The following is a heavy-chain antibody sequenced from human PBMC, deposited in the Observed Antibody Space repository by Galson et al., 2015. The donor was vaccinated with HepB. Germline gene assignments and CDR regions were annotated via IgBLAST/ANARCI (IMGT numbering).Heavy chain of an antibody. Sequence: SLRLSCAASGFTVSSNYMSWVRQAPGKGLEWVSVIYSGGSTYYADSVKGRFTISRDNSKNTLYLQMNSLRAEDTAVYYCARGGGVRGGPIDYWGQGTLVTVSS. CDR3: ARGGGVRGGPIDY. J-gene: IGHJ4*02. V-gene: IGHV3-66*02. CDR2: IYSGGST. CDR1: GFTVSSNY. D-gene: IGHD3-10*01.